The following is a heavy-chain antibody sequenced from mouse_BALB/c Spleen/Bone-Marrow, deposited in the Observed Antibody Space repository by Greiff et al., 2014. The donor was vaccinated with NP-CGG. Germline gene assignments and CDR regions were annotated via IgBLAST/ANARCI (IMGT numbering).Heavy chain of an antibody. CDR2: ILPGSGTT. J-gene: IGHJ3*01. CDR3: ARLITTGGFAY. D-gene: IGHD2-4*01. Sequence: QVQLQQSGAELMKPGASVKISCKATSYTFSTYWIEWVKQRPGHGLEWIGEILPGSGTTNYNEKFKGKATFTADTSSNTAYMQLSSLTSEDSAVYYCARLITTGGFAYWGQGTLVTVSA. CDR1: SYTFSTYW. V-gene: IGHV1-9*01.